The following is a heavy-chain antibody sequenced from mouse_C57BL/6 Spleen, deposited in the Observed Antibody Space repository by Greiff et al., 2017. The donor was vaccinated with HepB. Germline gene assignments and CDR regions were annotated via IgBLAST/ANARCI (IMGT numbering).Heavy chain of an antibody. V-gene: IGHV1-47*01. CDR1: GYTFTTYP. J-gene: IGHJ4*01. CDR3: ARGRGDYDPSAMDY. Sequence: LEESGAELVKPGASVKMSCKASGYTFTTYPIEWMKQNHGKSLEWIGNFHPYNDDTKYNEKFKGKATLTVEKSSSTVYLELSRLTSDDSAVYYCARGRGDYDPSAMDYWGQGTSVTVSS. D-gene: IGHD2-4*01. CDR2: FHPYNDDT.